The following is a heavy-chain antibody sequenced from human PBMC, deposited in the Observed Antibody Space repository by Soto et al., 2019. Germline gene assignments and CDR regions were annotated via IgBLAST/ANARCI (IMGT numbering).Heavy chain of an antibody. Sequence: QVQLVESGGGVVQPGRSLRLSCAAFGFTFSSYGMHWVRQAPGKGLEWVAVISYDGSNKYYADCVKGRFTISRDNSNYSLNRQMNSLRAEDTALYYCAKDPVMNYYDSSRYYSYFDYWGQCTLVTVSS. V-gene: IGHV3-30*18. D-gene: IGHD3-22*01. CDR3: AKDPVMNYYDSSRYYSYFDY. CDR1: GFTFSSYG. CDR2: ISYDGSNK. J-gene: IGHJ4*02.